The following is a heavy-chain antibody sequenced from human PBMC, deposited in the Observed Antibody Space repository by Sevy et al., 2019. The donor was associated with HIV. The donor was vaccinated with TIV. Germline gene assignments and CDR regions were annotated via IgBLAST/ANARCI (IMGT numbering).Heavy chain of an antibody. Sequence: GGSLRLSCTASGFDFANAWMNWVRQAPGKGLEGVSVIHSDDTTYHADSVKDRFTISRDNFKNTLYLHMSSLRAEDTAVYYCARGKSGYGYALNYWGQGTLVTVSS. CDR2: IHSDDTT. J-gene: IGHJ4*02. CDR3: ARGKSGYGYALNY. D-gene: IGHD5-18*01. V-gene: IGHV3-66*01. CDR1: GFDFANAW.